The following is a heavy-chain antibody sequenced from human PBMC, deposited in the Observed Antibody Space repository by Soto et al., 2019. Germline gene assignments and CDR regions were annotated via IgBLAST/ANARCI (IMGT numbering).Heavy chain of an antibody. D-gene: IGHD2-15*01. CDR3: AKDLNCSGGSCYSAHWLDP. V-gene: IGHV3-23*01. CDR2: ISGSGGST. CDR1: GFTFSSYA. Sequence: GGPLRLSRAASGFTFSSYALSWVRQAPGKGLEWVSAISGSGGSTYYADSVKGRFTISRDNSKNTLYLQMNSLRAEDTAVYYCAKDLNCSGGSCYSAHWLDPWGQGTLVTVSS. J-gene: IGHJ5*02.